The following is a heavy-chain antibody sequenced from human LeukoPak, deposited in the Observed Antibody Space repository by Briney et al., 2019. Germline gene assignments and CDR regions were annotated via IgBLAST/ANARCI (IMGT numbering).Heavy chain of an antibody. J-gene: IGHJ4*02. CDR1: GYTFTTYA. CDR2: INAGIGNT. V-gene: IGHV1-3*01. D-gene: IGHD6-13*01. CDR3: ARDPIGSRWPYYFDY. Sequence: ASVKVSCKASGYTFTTYAMHWVRQAPGQRLEWMGWINAGIGNTKYSQKFQARVTITRDTSASTAYMELSSLRSEDTAVYYCARDPIGSRWPYYFDYWGQGTLVTVSS.